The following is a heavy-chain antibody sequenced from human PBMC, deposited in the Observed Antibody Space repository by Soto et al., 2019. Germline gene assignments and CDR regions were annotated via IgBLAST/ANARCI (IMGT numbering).Heavy chain of an antibody. CDR1: GYTFTSYG. J-gene: IGHJ4*02. Sequence: QAQLVQSGAEVKKPGASVKVSCKASGYTFTSYGISWVRQAPGQGLEWMGWISAYNGNTNYAQKLQGRVTKTTDTSAGTAQLGLGTLASDDTAQYLCSRAVPPILNWGQGTLVTVSS. V-gene: IGHV1-18*01. CDR3: SRAVPPILN. CDR2: ISAYNGNT.